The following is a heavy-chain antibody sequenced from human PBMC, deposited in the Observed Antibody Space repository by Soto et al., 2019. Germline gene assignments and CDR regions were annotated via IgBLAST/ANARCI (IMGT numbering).Heavy chain of an antibody. CDR2: IYPGDSDT. CDR3: AKQDDRGALEI. CDR1: GKAFTRFC. V-gene: IGHV5-51*01. Sequence: VECLTICCKISGKAFTRFCVVWVRQMPGRGLEWMGNIYPGDSDTRYTPPFQGQVTISADKSTNTAYLQWHSLQASDTALYYCAKQDDRGALEIWGQGTKVTVSS. J-gene: IGHJ3*02. D-gene: IGHD3-22*01.